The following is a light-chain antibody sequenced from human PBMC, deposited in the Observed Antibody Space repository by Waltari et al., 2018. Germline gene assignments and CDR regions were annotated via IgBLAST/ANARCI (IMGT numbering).Light chain of an antibody. V-gene: IGKV3-15*01. CDR2: GAS. Sequence: EIVLTQSPASLSLSPGDRATLPRRASQSVTTNLAWYQQKPGQAPRLLIYGASTRAAGIPVRFSGSGSGTEFTLTVSGLQSEDFAIYYCQQYNDWPPWTFGQGTKVEIK. J-gene: IGKJ1*01. CDR3: QQYNDWPPWT. CDR1: QSVTTN.